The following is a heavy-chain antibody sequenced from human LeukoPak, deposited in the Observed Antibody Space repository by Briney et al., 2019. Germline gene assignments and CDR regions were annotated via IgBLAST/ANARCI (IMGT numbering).Heavy chain of an antibody. D-gene: IGHD4/OR15-4a*01. CDR2: IYQSGST. J-gene: IGHJ5*02. Sequence: PSGTLSLACAVSGGSLSSNNLWSWVRQPPGEGLEWIWQIYQSGSTNYNPSLKSRVTMSLDKSKNQFFLSLSSVTAADTAVYYCARLGTTGAPYGGNLGYLAWGPGIQVTVSS. V-gene: IGHV4-4*02. CDR3: ARLGTTGAPYGGNLGYLA. CDR1: GGSLSSNNL.